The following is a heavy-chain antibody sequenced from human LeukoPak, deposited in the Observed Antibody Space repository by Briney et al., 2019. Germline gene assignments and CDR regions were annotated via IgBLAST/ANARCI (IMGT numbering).Heavy chain of an antibody. CDR2: ISAYNGNT. V-gene: IGHV1-18*01. CDR3: ARGFVCSSTSCSYAHFDY. J-gene: IGHJ4*02. D-gene: IGHD2-2*01. Sequence: ASVKVSCKASGYTFTSYGISWVRQAPGQGLEWMGWISAYNGNTNYAQKLQGRVTMTTDTSTSTAYMELRSLRSDDTAVYYCARGFVCSSTSCSYAHFDYWGQGTLVTVSS. CDR1: GYTFTSYG.